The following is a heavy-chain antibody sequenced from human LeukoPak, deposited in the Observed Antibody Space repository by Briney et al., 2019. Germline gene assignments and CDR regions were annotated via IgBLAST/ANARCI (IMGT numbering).Heavy chain of an antibody. CDR2: IYYSGST. J-gene: IGHJ4*02. V-gene: IGHV4-59*01. Sequence: SETLSLTCTVSGGSTSSYYWSWIRQPPGKGLGWIGYIYYSGSTNYNPSLKSRVTISVDTSKNQFSLKLSSVTAADTAVYYCARALAAAGVDYWGQGTLVTVSS. CDR3: ARALAAAGVDY. D-gene: IGHD6-13*01. CDR1: GGSTSSYY.